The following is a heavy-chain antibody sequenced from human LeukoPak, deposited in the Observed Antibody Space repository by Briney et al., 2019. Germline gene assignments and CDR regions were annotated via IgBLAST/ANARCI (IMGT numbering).Heavy chain of an antibody. CDR2: IKDDGREK. Sequence: EGSLRLSCAASRFTFSSYWMSWVRQAPGKGLEWVANIKDDGREKYYVDSVKGRFTISRDNAKNSLYLQMNSLRGEDTAVYYCARVTAVAAVYFFDSWGQGTLVTVSS. CDR1: RFTFSSYW. V-gene: IGHV3-7*05. D-gene: IGHD6-19*01. CDR3: ARVTAVAAVYFFDS. J-gene: IGHJ4*02.